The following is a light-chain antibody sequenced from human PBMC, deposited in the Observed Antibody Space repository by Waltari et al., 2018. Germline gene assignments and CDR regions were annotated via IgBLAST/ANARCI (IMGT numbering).Light chain of an antibody. Sequence: QSALSQPASVSGSPGQSITISCTGSSSDVGGDDSVSWYQDHPGPAPKVIIYDVNNRPSGVSDRFSGSKSGNTASLTISGLQAEDEANYYCCSQSSYNGVIFGGGTKLTVL. CDR2: DVN. J-gene: IGLJ2*01. CDR3: CSQSSYNGVI. CDR1: SSDVGGDDS. V-gene: IGLV2-14*03.